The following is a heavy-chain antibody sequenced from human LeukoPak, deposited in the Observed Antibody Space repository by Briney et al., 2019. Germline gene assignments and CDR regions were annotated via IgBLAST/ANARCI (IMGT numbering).Heavy chain of an antibody. D-gene: IGHD5-24*01. CDR2: INSDGSST. Sequence: GGSLRLSCAASGFTFSSYWMHWVRHAPGKGLVWVSRINSDGSSTSYADSVKGRFTISRDNAKNTLYLQMNSLRAEDTAVYYCARGVTMATITPLFCWGQGTLVTVSS. CDR1: GFTFSSYW. CDR3: ARGVTMATITPLFC. J-gene: IGHJ4*02. V-gene: IGHV3-74*01.